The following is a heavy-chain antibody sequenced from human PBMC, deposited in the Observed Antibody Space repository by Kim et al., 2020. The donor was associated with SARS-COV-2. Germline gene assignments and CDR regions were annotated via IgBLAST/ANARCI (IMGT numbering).Heavy chain of an antibody. J-gene: IGHJ5*02. V-gene: IGHV3-53*01. CDR2: IYSGGST. Sequence: GGSLRLSCAASGFTVSSNYMSWVRQAPGKGLEWVSVIYSGGSTYYADSVKGRFTISRDNSKNTLYLQMNSLRAEDTAVYYCARDGGGSSWYYVGWFDPWGQGTLVTVSS. D-gene: IGHD6-13*01. CDR3: ARDGGGSSWYYVGWFDP. CDR1: GFTVSSNY.